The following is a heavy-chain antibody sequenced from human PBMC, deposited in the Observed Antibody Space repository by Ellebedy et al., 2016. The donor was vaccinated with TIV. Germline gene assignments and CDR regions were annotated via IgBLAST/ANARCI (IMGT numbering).Heavy chain of an antibody. CDR1: GYTFTSYY. CDR3: ARDLFGGVTADY. V-gene: IGHV1-46*01. D-gene: IGHD3-16*01. J-gene: IGHJ4*02. CDR2: INPSGGRT. Sequence: ASVKVSCXASGYTFTSYYMHWVRQAPGQGLEWMGIINPSGGRTSYAQKFQDRVTMTRDTSTSTVYMELSSLRSEDTAVYYCARDLFGGVTADYWGQGTLVTVSS.